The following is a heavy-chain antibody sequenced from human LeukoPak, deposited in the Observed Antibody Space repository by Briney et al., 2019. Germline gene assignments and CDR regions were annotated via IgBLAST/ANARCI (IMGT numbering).Heavy chain of an antibody. V-gene: IGHV1-2*02. J-gene: IGHJ3*02. D-gene: IGHD7-27*01. Sequence: ASVKVSCKASGYTFTGYYVHWVRQAPGQGLEWMGWINPDSGDTNYAQKFQGRVTITRDTSISTAYMELSSLRSDDTAVYYCASGDDTFDIWGQGTMVTVSS. CDR2: INPDSGDT. CDR1: GYTFTGYY. CDR3: ASGDDTFDI.